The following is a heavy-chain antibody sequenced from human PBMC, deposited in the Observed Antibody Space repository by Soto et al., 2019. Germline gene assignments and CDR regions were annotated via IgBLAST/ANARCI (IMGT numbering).Heavy chain of an antibody. V-gene: IGHV3-23*01. CDR3: XXXXXXXXXXXXXY. CDR2: ISGSGGST. Sequence: EVQLLXSGGGLVQXGGSLXLSCAASGFTSSSYXMSXXXXXXXXXXXGVSGISGSGGSTNYADSVKGRFTISRDNSKNTLYLQMXXXXXXXXXXXXXXXXXXXXXXXXXXYWGQGTLVTVSS. J-gene: IGHJ4*02. CDR1: GFTSSSYX.